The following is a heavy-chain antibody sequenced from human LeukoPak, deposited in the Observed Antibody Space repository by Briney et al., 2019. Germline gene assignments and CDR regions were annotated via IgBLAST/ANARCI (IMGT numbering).Heavy chain of an antibody. CDR1: GFXFSSYA. J-gene: IGHJ4*02. CDR2: ISGSDGST. CDR3: AVLSSSWSGY. Sequence: GGSLRLSCAASGFXFSSYAMSWVRQAPGKGLEWVSSISGSDGSTYYADSVKGRFTISRDNSKNTLYLQMNSLRSEDTAVYSCAVLSSSWSGYWGQGTLVTVSS. D-gene: IGHD6-13*01. V-gene: IGHV3-23*01.